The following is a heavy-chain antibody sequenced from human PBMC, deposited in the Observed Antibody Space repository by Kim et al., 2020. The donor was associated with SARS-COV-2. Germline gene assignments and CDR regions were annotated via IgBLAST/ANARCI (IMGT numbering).Heavy chain of an antibody. D-gene: IGHD6-13*01. CDR2: ISYDGSNK. V-gene: IGHV3-30*18. Sequence: GGSLRLSCAASGFTFSSYGMHWVRQAPGKGLEWVAVISYDGSNKYYADSVKGRFTISRDNSKNTLYLQMNSLRAEDTAVYYCAKDREDSSSWNDAFDIWG. J-gene: IGHJ3*02. CDR3: AKDREDSSSWNDAFDI. CDR1: GFTFSSYG.